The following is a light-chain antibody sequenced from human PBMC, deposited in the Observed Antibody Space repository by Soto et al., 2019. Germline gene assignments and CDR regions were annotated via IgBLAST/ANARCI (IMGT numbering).Light chain of an antibody. J-gene: IGLJ3*02. CDR1: SSDAGGYNY. Sequence: QSALTQPRSVSGSPGQSVTISCTGTSSDAGGYNYVSWYQQYPGKAPKFMIYDVTNRPSGVPDRFSGSKSGNTASLTISGLQAEEEAADYCCSYRDGYTWVFGGGTKLTVL. CDR3: CSYRDGYTWV. V-gene: IGLV2-11*01. CDR2: DVT.